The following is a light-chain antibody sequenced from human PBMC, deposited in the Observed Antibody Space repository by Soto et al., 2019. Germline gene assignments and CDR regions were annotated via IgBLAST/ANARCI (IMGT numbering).Light chain of an antibody. CDR3: QQYNSYPYT. Sequence: DIQMTQSPSTLSSSVGDRVTITCRASQSISTWLAWYQQKPGKAPNLLMSKASSLESGVPSRFSGSGSGTEFTLTISSLQHDDVANYYCQQYNSYPYTFGQGTKLEIK. CDR2: KAS. J-gene: IGKJ2*01. CDR1: QSISTW. V-gene: IGKV1-5*03.